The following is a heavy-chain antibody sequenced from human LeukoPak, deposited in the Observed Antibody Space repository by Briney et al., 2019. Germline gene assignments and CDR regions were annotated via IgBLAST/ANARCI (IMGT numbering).Heavy chain of an antibody. CDR1: GGSISSSSYY. V-gene: IGHV4-39*01. J-gene: IGHJ5*02. D-gene: IGHD6-19*01. CDR3: ARRGSGLDWFDP. CDR2: IFYSGGT. Sequence: SETLSPTCTVSGGSISSSSYYWGWIRQPPGKGLEWIGSIFYSGGTYHSPSLKSRVTISVDTSNNQFSLKLSSVTAADTAVYYCARRGSGLDWFDPWGQGTLVTVSS.